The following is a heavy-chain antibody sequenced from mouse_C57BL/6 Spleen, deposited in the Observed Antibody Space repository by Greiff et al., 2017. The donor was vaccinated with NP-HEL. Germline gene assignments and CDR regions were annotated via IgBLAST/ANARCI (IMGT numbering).Heavy chain of an antibody. Sequence: EVQLVESGGGLVKPGGSLKLSCAASGFTFSSYAMSWVRQTPEKRLEWVATISDGGSYTYYPDNVKGRFTISRDNAKNNLYLQMSQLKSEDTAMYYCARDKSNYVGGAMDYWGQGTSVTVSS. D-gene: IGHD2-5*01. CDR2: ISDGGSYT. V-gene: IGHV5-4*01. CDR3: ARDKSNYVGGAMDY. J-gene: IGHJ4*01. CDR1: GFTFSSYA.